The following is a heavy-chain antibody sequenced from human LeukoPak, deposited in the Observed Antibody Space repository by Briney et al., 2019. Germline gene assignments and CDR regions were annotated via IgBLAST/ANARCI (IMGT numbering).Heavy chain of an antibody. CDR1: GFTFDDYG. CDR2: INWNGGST. J-gene: IGHJ4*02. D-gene: IGHD1-26*01. Sequence: PGGSLRLSCAASGFTFDDYGMSWVRQAPGKGLEWVSGINWNGGSTGYADSVKGRFTISRDNAENSLYLQMNSLRAEDTALYYCASTSEGATPFDYWGQGTLVTVSS. CDR3: ASTSEGATPFDY. V-gene: IGHV3-20*04.